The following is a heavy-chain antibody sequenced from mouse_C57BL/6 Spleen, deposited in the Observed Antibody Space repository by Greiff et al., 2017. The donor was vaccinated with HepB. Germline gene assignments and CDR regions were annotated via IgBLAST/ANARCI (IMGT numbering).Heavy chain of an antibody. D-gene: IGHD1-1*01. V-gene: IGHV1-22*01. CDR2: INPNNGGT. Sequence: EVQLQQSGPELVKPGASVKMSCKASGYTFTDYNMHWVKQSHGKSLEWIGYINPNNGGTSYNQKFKGKATLTVNKSSSTAYMELRSLTSEDSAVYYCARQYYYGSSYDAMDYWGQGTSVTVSS. CDR3: ARQYYYGSSYDAMDY. CDR1: GYTFTDYN. J-gene: IGHJ4*01.